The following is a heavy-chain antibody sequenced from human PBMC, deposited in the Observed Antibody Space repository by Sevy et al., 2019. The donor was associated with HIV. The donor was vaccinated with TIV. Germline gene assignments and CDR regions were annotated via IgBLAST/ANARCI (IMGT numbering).Heavy chain of an antibody. V-gene: IGHV3-30*04. CDR2: TSYDGSHK. Sequence: GGSLRLSCTVSGFIFSNFAMHWVRQAPGKGLEWVAVTSYDGSHKYYANSVKGRFTVSRDNSRNILSLEMSSLTRDDTAVYYCARGENDDAFFHYWGQGTLVTVSS. J-gene: IGHJ1*01. D-gene: IGHD3-16*01. CDR3: ARGENDDAFFHY. CDR1: GFIFSNFA.